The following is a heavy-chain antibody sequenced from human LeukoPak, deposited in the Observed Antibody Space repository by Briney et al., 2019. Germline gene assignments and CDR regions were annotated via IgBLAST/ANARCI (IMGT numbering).Heavy chain of an antibody. Sequence: GGSLRLSCTASGFTLSSYEMTWIRQAPGKGLEWVSSIDYSGDTTYYADSVKGRFTISRDNAKNTLYLQMNSLRAEDTAVYYCARASLYYYDSSGYALYFDYWGQGTLVTVSS. CDR1: GFTLSSYE. CDR3: ARASLYYYDSSGYALYFDY. V-gene: IGHV3-23*01. J-gene: IGHJ4*02. CDR2: IDYSGDTT. D-gene: IGHD3-22*01.